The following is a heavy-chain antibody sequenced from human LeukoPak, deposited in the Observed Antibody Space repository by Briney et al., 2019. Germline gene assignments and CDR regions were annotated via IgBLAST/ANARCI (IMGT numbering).Heavy chain of an antibody. CDR3: ARLVIYSSGFIKGFDY. V-gene: IGHV4-39*01. Sequence: SETLSLTCTVSGGSISSSSYYWGWIRQPPGKGLEWIGSIYYSGSTYYNPSLKSRVTISVDTSKNQLSLKLSSVTAADTAVYYCARLVIYSSGFIKGFDYWGQGTLVTVSS. CDR2: IYYSGST. J-gene: IGHJ4*02. D-gene: IGHD3-22*01. CDR1: GGSISSSSYY.